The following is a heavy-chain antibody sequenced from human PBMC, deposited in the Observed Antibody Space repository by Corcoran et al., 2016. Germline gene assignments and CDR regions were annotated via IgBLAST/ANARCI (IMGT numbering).Heavy chain of an antibody. CDR1: GYTFTSYG. V-gene: IGHV1-18*01. J-gene: IGHJ4*02. Sequence: QVQLVQSGAEVKKPGASVKVSCKASGYTFTSYGISWVRQAPGQGLEWMGWISAYNGNTNYAQKLQGRVTMTTDTSTSTAYMELRSLRSDDTAVYYCARDLGLGYCSSTSCCTWIYWGQGTLVTVSS. D-gene: IGHD2-2*02. CDR2: ISAYNGNT. CDR3: ARDLGLGYCSSTSCCTWIY.